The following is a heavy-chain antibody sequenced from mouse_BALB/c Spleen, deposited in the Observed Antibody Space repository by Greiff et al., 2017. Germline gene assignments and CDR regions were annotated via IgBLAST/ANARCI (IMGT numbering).Heavy chain of an antibody. V-gene: IGHV1-80*01. CDR3: ARWGSSAWFAY. Sequence: VQLQQSGAELVRPGSSVKISCKASGYAFSSYWMNWVKQRPGQGLEWIGQIYPGDGDTNYNGKFKGKATLTADKSSSTAYMQLSSLTSEDSAVYFCARWGSSAWFAYWGQGTLVTVSA. D-gene: IGHD1-1*01. CDR1: GYAFSSYW. J-gene: IGHJ3*01. CDR2: IYPGDGDT.